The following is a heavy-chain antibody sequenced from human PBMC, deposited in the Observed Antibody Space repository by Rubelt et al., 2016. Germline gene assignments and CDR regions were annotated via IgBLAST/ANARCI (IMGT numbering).Heavy chain of an antibody. J-gene: IGHJ6*02. V-gene: IGHV4-59*12. CDR2: IYYSGST. CDR1: GGSISSYY. D-gene: IGHD4-17*01. CDR3: ARDRRDGGYDDYGDPYYYYGMDV. Sequence: GPGLVKPSETLSLTCTVSGGSISSYYWSWIRQPPGKGLEWIGYIYYSGSTNYNPSLKSRVTISVDTSKNQFSLKLSSVTAADTAVYYCARDRRDGGYDDYGDPYYYYGMDVWGQGTTVTVSS.